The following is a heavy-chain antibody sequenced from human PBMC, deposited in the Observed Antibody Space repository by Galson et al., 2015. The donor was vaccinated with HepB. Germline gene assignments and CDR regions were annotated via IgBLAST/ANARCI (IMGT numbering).Heavy chain of an antibody. Sequence: SVKVSCKASGGTFSSYAISWVRQAPGQGLEWMGGIIPIFGTANYAQKFQGRVTITADESTSTAYMELSSLRSEDTAVYYCASFWNQGITGTTWDYYYYGMDVWGQGTTVTVSS. D-gene: IGHD1-7*01. V-gene: IGHV1-69*13. CDR1: GGTFSSYA. CDR3: ASFWNQGITGTTWDYYYYGMDV. CDR2: IIPIFGTA. J-gene: IGHJ6*02.